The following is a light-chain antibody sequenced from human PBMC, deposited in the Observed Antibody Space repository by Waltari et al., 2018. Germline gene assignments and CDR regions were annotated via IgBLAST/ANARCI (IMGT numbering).Light chain of an antibody. J-gene: IGLJ3*02. CDR3: NSDTGSSCWV. CDR2: EVS. CDR1: Y. Sequence: YGSWYNQHPGKATKTMIYEVSPRPAVVSDRFSGSKSGNTASLTISGLQAEDEADYYCNSDTGSSCWVFGGGTTVTVL. V-gene: IGLV2-14*01.